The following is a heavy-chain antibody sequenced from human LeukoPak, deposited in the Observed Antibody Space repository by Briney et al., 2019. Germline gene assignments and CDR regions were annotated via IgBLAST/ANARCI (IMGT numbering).Heavy chain of an antibody. D-gene: IGHD3-10*01. CDR2: IKQDGSEK. V-gene: IGHV3-7*01. CDR1: GFTFSSYW. CDR3: ARDGEDGSGSYYFYYYYGMDV. J-gene: IGHJ6*02. Sequence: GGSLRLSCAASGFTFSSYWMSWVRQAPGKGLEWVANIKQDGSEKYYVDSVKGRFTISRDNAKNSLYLQMNSLRAEDTAVYYCARDGEDGSGSYYFYYYYGMDVWGQGTTVTVSS.